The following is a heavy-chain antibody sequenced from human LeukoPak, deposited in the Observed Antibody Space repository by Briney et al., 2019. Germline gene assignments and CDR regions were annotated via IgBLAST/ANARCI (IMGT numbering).Heavy chain of an antibody. Sequence: GASVKVSCKASGYTFASYGISWPRQAPGQGLEWMGWISAYNDNTKYAQNLQGRVTMTTDTSTSTAYMELRSLTSDDTALYYCARDTARITTPGGPDYWGQGTLVTVPS. CDR2: ISAYNDNT. CDR1: GYTFASYG. D-gene: IGHD6-13*01. J-gene: IGHJ4*02. CDR3: ARDTARITTPGGPDY. V-gene: IGHV1-18*01.